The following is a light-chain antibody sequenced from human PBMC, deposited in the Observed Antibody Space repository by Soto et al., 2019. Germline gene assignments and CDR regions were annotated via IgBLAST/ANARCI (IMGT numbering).Light chain of an antibody. Sequence: EIVLTQSPGILSLSPGERATLSCRASQSVSSNLAWYQQKPGQAPRLLIYGASTRATGIPARFSGSGSGTEFTLTISSLQPEDFAVYYCHQRSNWPPTFGGGTKVDNK. J-gene: IGKJ4*01. CDR1: QSVSSN. CDR3: HQRSNWPPT. V-gene: IGKV3-11*01. CDR2: GAS.